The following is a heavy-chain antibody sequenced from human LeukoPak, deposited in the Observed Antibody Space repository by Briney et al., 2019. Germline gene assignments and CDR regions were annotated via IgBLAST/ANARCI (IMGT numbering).Heavy chain of an antibody. CDR1: GGSFSGSY. V-gene: IGHV4-34*01. Sequence: SETLSLTCAVYGGSFSGSYWSWIRQPPGKGLEWIGEINHSGSTNYNPSLKSRVTISVDTSKNQFSLKLSSVTAADTAVYYCARELYSSSSRTMVRGQRSRLPTGYYMDVWGKGTTVTVSS. CDR3: ARELYSSSSRTMVRGQRSRLPTGYYMDV. J-gene: IGHJ6*03. CDR2: INHSGST. D-gene: IGHD6-6*01.